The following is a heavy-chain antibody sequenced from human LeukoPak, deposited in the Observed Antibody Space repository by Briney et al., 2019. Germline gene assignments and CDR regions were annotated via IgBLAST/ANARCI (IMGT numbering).Heavy chain of an antibody. CDR2: ISSSSSYI. CDR3: AREEPDYYDSSGYYTCYFDY. D-gene: IGHD3-22*01. Sequence: GGSLRLSCAASGFTFSSYSMNWVRQAPGKGLEWVSSISSSSSYIYYADSVKGRFTISRDNAKNSLYLQMNSLRAEDTAVYYCAREEPDYYDSSGYYTCYFDYWGQGTLVTVSS. J-gene: IGHJ4*02. V-gene: IGHV3-21*01. CDR1: GFTFSSYS.